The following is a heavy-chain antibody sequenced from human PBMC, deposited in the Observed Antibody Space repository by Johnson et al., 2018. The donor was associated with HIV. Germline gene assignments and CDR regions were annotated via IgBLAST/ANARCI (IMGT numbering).Heavy chain of an antibody. CDR3: ARGDCTNGVCPPPRRDAFDI. J-gene: IGHJ3*02. D-gene: IGHD2-8*01. CDR2: ISSSGSII. Sequence: VQLMESGGVVVQPGRSLRLSCAASGFTFSDYYMSWIRQAPGKGLEWVSYISSSGSIIYYADSVKGRFTISRDNAKNSLYLQMNSLRAEDTAVYYCARGDCTNGVCPPPRRDAFDIWGQGTMVTVSS. CDR1: GFTFSDYY. V-gene: IGHV3-11*04.